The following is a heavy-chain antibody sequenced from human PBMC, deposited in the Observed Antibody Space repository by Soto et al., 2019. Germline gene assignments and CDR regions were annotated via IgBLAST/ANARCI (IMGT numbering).Heavy chain of an antibody. CDR2: IYSGGTT. D-gene: IGHD3-22*01. Sequence: EVQLVESGGGLIQPGGSLRLSCAASGFTVSSSYMSWVRQAPGKGLEWVSLIYSGGTTHYADSVKGRFTISRDKSNNTLYLQMNSLRAEDTAVYYCVRDTYYSDNTNYHLFDYWGQGTLVTVSS. J-gene: IGHJ4*02. CDR3: VRDTYYSDNTNYHLFDY. CDR1: GFTVSSSY. V-gene: IGHV3-53*01.